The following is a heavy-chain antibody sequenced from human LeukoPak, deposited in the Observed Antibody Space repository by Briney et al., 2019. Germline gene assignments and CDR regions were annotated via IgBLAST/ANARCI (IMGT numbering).Heavy chain of an antibody. J-gene: IGHJ4*02. Sequence: PGGSLRLSCAASGFTFSSYAMSWVRQAPGKGLEWVSAISGSGGSTYYADSVKGRFTISRDNAKNSLYLQMNSLRAEDTALYYCAKVTYSSGWSHFDYWGQGTLVTVSS. V-gene: IGHV3-23*01. CDR2: ISGSGGST. CDR1: GFTFSSYA. CDR3: AKVTYSSGWSHFDY. D-gene: IGHD6-19*01.